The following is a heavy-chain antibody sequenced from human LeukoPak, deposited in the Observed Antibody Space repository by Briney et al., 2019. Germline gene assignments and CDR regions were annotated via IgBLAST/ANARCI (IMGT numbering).Heavy chain of an antibody. D-gene: IGHD6-6*01. CDR1: GFTFSSYG. J-gene: IGHJ6*03. CDR3: ARDGSSSFFDYYYYMDV. V-gene: IGHV3-33*01. Sequence: GGSLRLSCAASGFTFSSYGMHWVRQAPGKGLEWVAVIWYDGSNKYYADSVKGRFTISRDNSKNTLYLQMNSLRAEDTAVYYCARDGSSSFFDYYYYMDVWGKGTTVTVSS. CDR2: IWYDGSNK.